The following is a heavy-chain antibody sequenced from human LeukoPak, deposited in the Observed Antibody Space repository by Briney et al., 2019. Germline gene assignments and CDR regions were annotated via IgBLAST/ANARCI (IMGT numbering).Heavy chain of an antibody. CDR2: IYSGGNT. J-gene: IGHJ4*02. D-gene: IGHD5-24*01. Sequence: GGSLRPSCVVSGFSVSVNYISWVRQAPGKGLEWVSIIYSGGNTYYADSVKGRFTISRDNSQNTVYLLLTSLRAEDTAVYYCARDGRGYSLDYWGLGTLVTVSS. CDR3: ARDGRGYSLDY. CDR1: GFSVSVNY. V-gene: IGHV3-53*01.